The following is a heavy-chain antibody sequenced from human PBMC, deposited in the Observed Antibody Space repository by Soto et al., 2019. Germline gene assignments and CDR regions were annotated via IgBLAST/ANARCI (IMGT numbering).Heavy chain of an antibody. CDR2: IYYSGST. V-gene: IGHV4-61*01. Sequence: QVQLQESGPGLVKPSETLSLTCTVSGGSVSSGSYYWSWIRQPPGKGLEWIGYIYYSGSTNYNPSLKSRVTISVDTSKNQFSLKLSSVTAADTAVYYCARERSEYYDILTGYSPPPPYYFDYWGQGTLVTVSS. CDR3: ARERSEYYDILTGYSPPPPYYFDY. D-gene: IGHD3-9*01. CDR1: GGSVSSGSYY. J-gene: IGHJ4*02.